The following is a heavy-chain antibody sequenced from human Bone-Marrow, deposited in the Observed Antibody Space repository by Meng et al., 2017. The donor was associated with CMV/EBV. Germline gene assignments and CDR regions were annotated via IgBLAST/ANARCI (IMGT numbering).Heavy chain of an antibody. CDR1: GYTFFSYD. CDR2: MNPNSGNT. Sequence: ASVKVSCKASGYTFFSYDINWVRQATGQGLEWMGWMNPNSGNTGYAQKFQGRVTITSNTSISTAYMELSSLRSEDTAVYYCARVNVEMATITGAFDIWGQGTMVTVSS. V-gene: IGHV1-8*03. D-gene: IGHD5-24*01. CDR3: ARVNVEMATITGAFDI. J-gene: IGHJ3*02.